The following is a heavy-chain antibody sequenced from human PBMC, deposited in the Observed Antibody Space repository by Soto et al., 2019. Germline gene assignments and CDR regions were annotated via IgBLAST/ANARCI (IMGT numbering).Heavy chain of an antibody. Sequence: SEALSLTCKDSNGSRNVYYWSWIRQPPGKELEWIGNIYYRGTTNYNPSLQGRVTMSIDTPKNQFSLMLTSVTAADTAVYYCTRVATAVPSWGRGVLVTVSS. D-gene: IGHD5-18*01. J-gene: IGHJ5*02. CDR2: IYYRGTT. V-gene: IGHV4-59*12. CDR3: TRVATAVPS. CDR1: NGSRNVYY.